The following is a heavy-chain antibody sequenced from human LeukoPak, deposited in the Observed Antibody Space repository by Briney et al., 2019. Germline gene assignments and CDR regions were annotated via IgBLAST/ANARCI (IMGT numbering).Heavy chain of an antibody. Sequence: KTGGSLRLSCAASGFTFSRYSMNWVRQAPGRALEWVASNTSSGTYIFYADSVKGRFTISRDNAKNSVYLQMNSLRAEDTAMYYCARDQVATIEKSYYYYMDVWGKGTTVTISS. D-gene: IGHD5-12*01. CDR1: GFTFSRYS. J-gene: IGHJ6*03. V-gene: IGHV3-21*01. CDR2: NTSSGTYI. CDR3: ARDQVATIEKSYYYYMDV.